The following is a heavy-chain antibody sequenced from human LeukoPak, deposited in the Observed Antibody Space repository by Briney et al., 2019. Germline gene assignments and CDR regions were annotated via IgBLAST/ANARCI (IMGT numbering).Heavy chain of an antibody. CDR1: GYTFTGYY. CDR3: ARNKRTLAYYYYYYMDV. V-gene: IGHV1-2*02. Sequence: ASAKVSCKASGYTFTGYYMHWVRQAPGQGLEWMGWINPNSGGTNYAQKFQGRVTMTRDTSISTAYMELSRLRSDDTAVYYCARNKRTLAYYYYYYMDVWGKGTTVTVSS. CDR2: INPNSGGT. J-gene: IGHJ6*03. D-gene: IGHD1/OR15-1a*01.